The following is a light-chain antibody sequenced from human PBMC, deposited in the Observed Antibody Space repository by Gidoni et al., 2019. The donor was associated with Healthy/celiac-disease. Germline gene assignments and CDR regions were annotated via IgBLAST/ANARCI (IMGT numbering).Light chain of an antibody. CDR2: DAS. Sequence: EIVLTQSPPSLSLSPGETATLSCRASQSVSSYLAWYQQHPGQAPRRLIYDASNTATGIPARFSGSGSGTDFTLTISSLEPEDFAVYYWQQRSNWPVTFGPGTKVDIK. CDR1: QSVSSY. J-gene: IGKJ3*01. V-gene: IGKV3-11*01. CDR3: QQRSNWPVT.